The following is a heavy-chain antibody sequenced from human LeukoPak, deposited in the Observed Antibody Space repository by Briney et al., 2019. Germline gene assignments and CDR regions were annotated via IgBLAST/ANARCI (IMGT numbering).Heavy chain of an antibody. J-gene: IGHJ4*02. Sequence: GGSLRLSCAASGFTFSDYYMSWIRQAPGKGLEWISYISSSGSTIYYADSVKGRFTISRDNAKNSLYLQMNSLRAEDTAVYYCARTYDLDFWSGFDYWGQGTLVTVSS. CDR3: ARTYDLDFWSGFDY. CDR1: GFTFSDYY. CDR2: ISSSGSTI. V-gene: IGHV3-11*04. D-gene: IGHD3-3*01.